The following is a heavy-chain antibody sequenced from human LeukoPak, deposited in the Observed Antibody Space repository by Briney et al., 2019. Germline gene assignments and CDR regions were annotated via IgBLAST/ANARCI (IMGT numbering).Heavy chain of an antibody. J-gene: IGHJ3*02. D-gene: IGHD6-13*01. V-gene: IGHV3-13*01. CDR2: IGTAGDT. CDR3: ARESTIAAAAGAFDI. Sequence: GGSLRLSCAASGFTFSSYDIHWVRQATGKGLEWVSAIGTAGDTYYPGSVKGRFTISRENAKNSLYLQMNSLRAGDTAVYYCARESTIAAAAGAFDIWGQGTMVTVSS. CDR1: GFTFSSYD.